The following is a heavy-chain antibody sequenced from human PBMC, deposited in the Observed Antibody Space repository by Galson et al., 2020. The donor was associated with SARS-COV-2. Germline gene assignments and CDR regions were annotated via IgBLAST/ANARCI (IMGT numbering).Heavy chain of an antibody. D-gene: IGHD3-9*01. CDR2: ISGSGGST. V-gene: IGHV3-23*01. CDR1: GFTFSSYA. CDR3: ARGSNFDWLLSLDY. Sequence: GESLKISCAASGFTFSSYAMSWVRQAPGKGLEWVSAISGSGGSTYYADSVKGRFTISRDNSKNTLYLQMNSLRAEDTAVYYCARGSNFDWLLSLDYWGQGTLVTVSS. J-gene: IGHJ4*02.